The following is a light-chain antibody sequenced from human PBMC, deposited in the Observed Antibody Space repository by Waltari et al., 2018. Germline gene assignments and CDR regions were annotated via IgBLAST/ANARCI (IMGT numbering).Light chain of an antibody. J-gene: IGKJ4*01. CDR1: QNVTTY. CDR2: RAS. Sequence: EIVMTQSPATLSVSPGERATLSCRASQNVTTYLAWYQQKPGQAPRLLIHRASIRATDIPGRFSGSGSGTEFTLTISGLQSEDFAVYFCKHYNNWPLTFGGGTKVEIK. CDR3: KHYNNWPLT. V-gene: IGKV3-15*01.